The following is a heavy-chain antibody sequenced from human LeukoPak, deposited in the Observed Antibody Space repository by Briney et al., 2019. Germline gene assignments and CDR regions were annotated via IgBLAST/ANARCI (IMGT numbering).Heavy chain of an antibody. CDR3: ARGYYDVLTGYYRRYYFDY. D-gene: IGHD3-9*01. J-gene: IGHJ4*02. V-gene: IGHV4-39*01. Sequence: SDTLSLTCTVSGGSISISSYYWDWIRQPPGKGLEWIGSINYSGYTDYNPSLKSRVTMSMDTSKNQFSLKLSSVTAADTGVFYCARGYYDVLTGYYRRYYFDYWGQGTLVTVSS. CDR1: GGSISISSYY. CDR2: INYSGYT.